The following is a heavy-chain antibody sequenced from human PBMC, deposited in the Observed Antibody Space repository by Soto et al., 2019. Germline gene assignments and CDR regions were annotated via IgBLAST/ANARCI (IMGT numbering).Heavy chain of an antibody. V-gene: IGHV3-48*03. D-gene: IGHD3-16*02. J-gene: IGHJ4*02. CDR1: GFTFSSYE. Sequence: EVQLVESGGGLVQPGGSLRLSCAASGFTFSSYEMNWVRQAPGKGLEWVSYISSSGSTIYYADSVKGRFTISRDNAKNSLYLQMNSLRAEDTAVYYCARDLSPFWGSYRPFDYWGQGTLVTVSS. CDR3: ARDLSPFWGSYRPFDY. CDR2: ISSSGSTI.